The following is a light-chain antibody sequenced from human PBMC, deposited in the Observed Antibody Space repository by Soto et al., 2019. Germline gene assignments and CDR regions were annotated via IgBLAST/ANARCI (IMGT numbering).Light chain of an antibody. V-gene: IGKV1D-12*01. J-gene: IGKJ4*01. Sequence: DIQLAPSPSSVSASVGDTLTITFLASQHIASWVAWYHQYPVKAPRLLIYAASNLQSGVPSRFSGSGSRTDFALTISSPQPEDFATYFCQQGNSFPLSFGGGTKVDIK. CDR3: QQGNSFPLS. CDR2: AAS. CDR1: QHIASW.